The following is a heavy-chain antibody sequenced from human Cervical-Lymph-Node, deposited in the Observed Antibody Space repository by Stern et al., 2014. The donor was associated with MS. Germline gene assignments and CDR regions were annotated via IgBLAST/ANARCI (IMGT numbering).Heavy chain of an antibody. CDR2: IYYSGST. CDR1: GGSISSYY. CDR3: ARGRSYSIDY. Sequence: VQLVESGPGLVKPSETLSLTCTVSGGSISSYYWSWIRQPPGKGLEWIGYIYYSGSTNYNPSLKSRVTISVDTSKNQFSLKPSSVTAADTAVYYCARGRSYSIDYWGQGTLVTVSS. J-gene: IGHJ4*02. V-gene: IGHV4-59*01. D-gene: IGHD2-15*01.